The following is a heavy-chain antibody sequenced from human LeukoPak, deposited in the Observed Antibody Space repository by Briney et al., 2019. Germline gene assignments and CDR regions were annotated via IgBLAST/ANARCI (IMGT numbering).Heavy chain of an antibody. D-gene: IGHD4-23*01. CDR2: ISDSGVST. CDR3: AKARWSGTSIYFDY. V-gene: IGHV3-23*01. CDR1: GLTFSSYV. J-gene: IGHJ4*02. Sequence: GGSLRLSCAASGLTFSSYVMSWVRQARGKGLEWVSAISDSGVSTYYADSVKGRFTISRDNSKDTLYLQMNSLRAEDTAVYFCAKARWSGTSIYFDYWGPGTLDTVSS.